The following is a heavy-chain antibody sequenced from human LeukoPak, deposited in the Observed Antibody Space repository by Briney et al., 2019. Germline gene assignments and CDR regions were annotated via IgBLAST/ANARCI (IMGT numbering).Heavy chain of an antibody. CDR3: AREGGSYYAGDYYYGMDV. CDR1: GYTFTGYY. CDR2: INPNSGGT. D-gene: IGHD1-26*01. J-gene: IGHJ6*02. V-gene: IGHV1-2*02. Sequence: ASVKVSCKASGYTFTGYYMHWVRQAPGQGLEWMGWINPNSGGTKYAQKFQGGVTMTRDTSISTAYMELSRLRSDDTAVYYCAREGGSYYAGDYYYGMDVWGQGTMVTVSS.